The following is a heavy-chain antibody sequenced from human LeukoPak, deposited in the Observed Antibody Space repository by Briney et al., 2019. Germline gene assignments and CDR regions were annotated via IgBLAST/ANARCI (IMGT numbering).Heavy chain of an antibody. Sequence: SETLSLTCAVYGGSFSGYYWSWIGQPPGKGLEWIGEINHSGSTNYNPSLKSRVTISVDTSKNQFSLKLSSVTAADTAVYYCASSKTRDIDYWGQGTLVTVSS. V-gene: IGHV4-34*01. D-gene: IGHD2-15*01. CDR3: ASSKTRDIDY. CDR1: GGSFSGYY. CDR2: INHSGST. J-gene: IGHJ4*02.